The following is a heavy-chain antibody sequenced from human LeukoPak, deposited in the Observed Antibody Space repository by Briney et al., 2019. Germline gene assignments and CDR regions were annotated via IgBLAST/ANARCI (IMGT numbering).Heavy chain of an antibody. V-gene: IGHV1-8*01. Sequence: GASVKVSCKASGYTFTSYDINWVRQATGQGLEWMGWMNPNSGNTGYAQKFQGRVTMTRDTSTSTAYMELSSLRSEDTAVYYCARRAGDNSSGWFPPSTNYYYYYMDVWGKGTTVTVSS. CDR1: GYTFTSYD. CDR2: MNPNSGNT. CDR3: ARRAGDNSSGWFPPSTNYYYYYMDV. J-gene: IGHJ6*03. D-gene: IGHD6-19*01.